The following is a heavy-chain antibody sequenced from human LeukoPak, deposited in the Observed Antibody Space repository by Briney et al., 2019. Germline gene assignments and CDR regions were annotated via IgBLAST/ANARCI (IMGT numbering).Heavy chain of an antibody. J-gene: IGHJ4*02. D-gene: IGHD3-3*01. V-gene: IGHV3-9*01. CDR2: ISWNSGSI. Sequence: GRSLRLSCAASGFTFDDYAMHWVRQAPGKGLERASGISWNSGSIGYADSVKGRFTISRDNAKNSLYLQMNSLRAEDTALYYCAKAQNYDFWSGFFDYWGQGTLVTVSS. CDR1: GFTFDDYA. CDR3: AKAQNYDFWSGFFDY.